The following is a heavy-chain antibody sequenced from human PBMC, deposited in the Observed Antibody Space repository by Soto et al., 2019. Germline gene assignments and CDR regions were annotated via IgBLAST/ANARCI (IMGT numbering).Heavy chain of an antibody. CDR2: ISAYTDDP. D-gene: IGHD2-2*01. Sequence: QGQLVQSGAEVKKPGASVKVSCTASGNTFTNFGVTWVRQAPGQGLEWMGWISAYTDDPNYAQKCHGRVTMTIDTSTSTAQLDLRSLTSDDTAVYYCARVIPGAEAWFDPWGQGTLVTVSS. J-gene: IGHJ5*02. V-gene: IGHV1-18*01. CDR1: GNTFTNFG. CDR3: ARVIPGAEAWFDP.